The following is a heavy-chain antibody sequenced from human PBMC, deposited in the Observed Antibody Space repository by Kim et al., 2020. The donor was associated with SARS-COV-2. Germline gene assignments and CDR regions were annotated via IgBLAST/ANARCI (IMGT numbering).Heavy chain of an antibody. V-gene: IGHV1-3*01. CDR3: ARDLYSGGPMDY. Sequence: KFSQKFQYRVIITRDTSATTAYMDLSRLRSEDTAVYYCARDLYSGGPMDYWGQGTLVSVSS. J-gene: IGHJ4*02. D-gene: IGHD6-19*01.